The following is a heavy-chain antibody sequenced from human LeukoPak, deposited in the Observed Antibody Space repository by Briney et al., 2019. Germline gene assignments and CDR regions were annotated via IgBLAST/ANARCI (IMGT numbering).Heavy chain of an antibody. CDR1: GLTFSNYA. CDR2: ISGGGGGT. CDR3: AKDVGKWESLHFFDY. J-gene: IGHJ4*02. Sequence: GGSLRLSCAASGLTFSNYAMSWVRQAPGKGLEWVSDISGGGGGTFYADSVKGRFTISRDDSRNTLYLQMNSLRGDDTAVYYCAKDVGKWESLHFFDYWGQGTLVTVSS. V-gene: IGHV3-23*01. D-gene: IGHD1-26*01.